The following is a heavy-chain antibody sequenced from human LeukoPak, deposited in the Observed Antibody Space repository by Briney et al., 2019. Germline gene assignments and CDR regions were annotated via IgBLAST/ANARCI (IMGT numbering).Heavy chain of an antibody. CDR2: IGNTET. Sequence: GESLRLSCVASGFTFDTFAMSWVRQAPGKGLEWVSGIGNTETYYSDSVKGRFTISRDNSKSTIYLHMSNLRAEDTALYYCARKGQAFNSNWDYFEYWGQGTPVTVSS. CDR3: ARKGQAFNSNWDYFEY. CDR1: GFTFDTFA. V-gene: IGHV3-23*01. J-gene: IGHJ4*02. D-gene: IGHD7-27*01.